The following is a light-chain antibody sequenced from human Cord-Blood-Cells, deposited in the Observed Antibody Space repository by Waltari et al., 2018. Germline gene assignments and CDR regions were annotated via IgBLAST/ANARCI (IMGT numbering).Light chain of an antibody. CDR2: EDN. V-gene: IGLV6-57*02. CDR3: QSYDSSNLV. J-gene: IGLJ3*02. Sequence: NFMLTQPHSVSESPGKTVTISCTGSSGSIASNYVQWYQQRPGSAPTTVIYEDNQRPSEVPDRFSGSIDSSTNSASLTISGLKTEDEADYYCQSYDSSNLVFGGGTKLTVL. CDR1: SGSIASNY.